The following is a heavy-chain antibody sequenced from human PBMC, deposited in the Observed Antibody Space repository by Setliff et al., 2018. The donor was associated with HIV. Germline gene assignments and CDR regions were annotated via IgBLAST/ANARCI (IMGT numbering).Heavy chain of an antibody. J-gene: IGHJ2*01. D-gene: IGHD3-22*01. CDR3: ARVSYYDSSGYYDYWYFER. CDR1: GGTFSSYA. CDR2: IIPMFGTA. Sequence: SVKVSCKASGGTFSSYAIRWVRQAPGQGLEWMGRIIPMFGTANYAQKFQGRVTITADKSTSTAYMELSSLRSEDTAVYYCARVSYYDSSGYYDYWYFERWGRHALVTVS. V-gene: IGHV1-69*06.